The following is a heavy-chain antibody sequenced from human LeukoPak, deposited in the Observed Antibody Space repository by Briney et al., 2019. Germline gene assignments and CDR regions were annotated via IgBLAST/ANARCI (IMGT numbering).Heavy chain of an antibody. CDR3: AREGYSSPDAFDI. V-gene: IGHV3-30-3*01. D-gene: IGHD6-13*01. Sequence: GGSLRLSCAASGFTFSSYAMHWVRQAPGKGLEWVAVISYDGSNKYYADSVKGRFTISRDNSKNTLYLQMNSLRAEDTAVYYCAREGYSSPDAFDIWGQGTMVTVSS. J-gene: IGHJ3*02. CDR1: GFTFSSYA. CDR2: ISYDGSNK.